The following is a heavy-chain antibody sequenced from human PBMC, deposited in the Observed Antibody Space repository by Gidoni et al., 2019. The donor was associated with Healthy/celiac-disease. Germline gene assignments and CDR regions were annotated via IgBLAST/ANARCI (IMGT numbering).Heavy chain of an antibody. V-gene: IGHV3-33*01. CDR3: AREEATINHWYFDL. CDR1: GFTFSSYG. CDR2: IWYDGSNK. J-gene: IGHJ2*01. Sequence: QVQLVESGGGVVQPGRSLRLSCAASGFTFSSYGMHWVRQAPGKGLEWVAVIWYDGSNKYYADSVKGRFTISRDNSKNTLYLQMNSLRAEDTAVYYCAREEATINHWYFDLWGRGTLVTVSS. D-gene: IGHD5-12*01.